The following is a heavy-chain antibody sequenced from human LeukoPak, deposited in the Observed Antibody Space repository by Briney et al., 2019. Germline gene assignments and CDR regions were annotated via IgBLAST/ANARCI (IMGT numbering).Heavy chain of an antibody. CDR3: ARDPSNTSGWKTWFDT. V-gene: IGHV1-58*01. CDR1: GFTFTSSA. CDR2: IVVGSGNT. J-gene: IGHJ5*02. Sequence: ASVKVSCKASGFTFTSSAVQWVRQARGQRLEWIGWIVVGSGNTNYAQKFQERVTITRDMSTSTAYMELRSLRSDDTAFYYCARDPSNTSGWKTWFDTWGQGTLVTVSS. D-gene: IGHD2-2*01.